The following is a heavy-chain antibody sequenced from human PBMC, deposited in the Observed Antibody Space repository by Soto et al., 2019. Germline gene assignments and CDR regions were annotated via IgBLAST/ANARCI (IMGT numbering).Heavy chain of an antibody. CDR3: AREGYCSSTSCQTAKYYFDY. D-gene: IGHD2-2*01. CDR2: IIPILGIA. CDR1: GGTFSSYT. Sequence: ASVKVSCKASGGTFSSYTISWVRQAPGQGLEWMGRIIPILGIANYAQRFQGRVTITADKSTSTAYMELSSLRSEDTAVYYCAREGYCSSTSCQTAKYYFDYWGQGTLVTVSS. J-gene: IGHJ4*02. V-gene: IGHV1-69*04.